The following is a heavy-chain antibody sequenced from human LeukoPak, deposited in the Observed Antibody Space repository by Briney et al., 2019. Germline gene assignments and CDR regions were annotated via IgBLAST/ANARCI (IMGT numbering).Heavy chain of an antibody. Sequence: ASVKVSCEASGYTFTGYYMHWVRQAPGQGLEWMGWINPNSGGANYAQKFQGRVTMTRDTSISTAYMELSRLRSDDTAVYYCARDLEATVTTHDYWGQGTLVTVSS. CDR3: ARDLEATVTTHDY. CDR1: GYTFTGYY. D-gene: IGHD4-11*01. J-gene: IGHJ4*02. V-gene: IGHV1-2*02. CDR2: INPNSGGA.